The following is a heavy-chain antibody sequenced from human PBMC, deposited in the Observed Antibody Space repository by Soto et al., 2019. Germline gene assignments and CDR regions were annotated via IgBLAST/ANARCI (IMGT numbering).Heavy chain of an antibody. CDR1: GFTFSSYG. CDR2: ISYDGSNK. J-gene: IGHJ4*02. D-gene: IGHD1-1*01. Sequence: GGSLRLSCAASGFTFSSYGMHWVRQAPGKGLEWVAVISYDGSNKYYADSVKGRFTISRDNSKNTLYLQMNSLRAEDTAVYYCAKDAVSANAFDYWGQGTLVTVSS. V-gene: IGHV3-30*18. CDR3: AKDAVSANAFDY.